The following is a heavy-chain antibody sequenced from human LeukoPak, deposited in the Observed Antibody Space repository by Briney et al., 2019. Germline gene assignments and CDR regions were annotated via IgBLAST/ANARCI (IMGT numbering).Heavy chain of an antibody. CDR3: ALMGIASIMTY. V-gene: IGHV4-39*01. CDR2: IYYSGST. J-gene: IGHJ4*02. Sequence: SETLSLTCTVSGGSISSSSYYWGWIRQPPGKGLEWIGSIYYSGSTYYNPSLKSRVTISVDTSKNQFSLKLSSVTAADTAVYYCALMGIASIMTYWGQGTLVTVSS. D-gene: IGHD6-13*01. CDR1: GGSISSSSYY.